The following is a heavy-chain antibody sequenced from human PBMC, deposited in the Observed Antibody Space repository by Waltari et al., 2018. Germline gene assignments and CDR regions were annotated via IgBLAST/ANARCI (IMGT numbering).Heavy chain of an antibody. V-gene: IGHV4-38-2*02. CDR1: GYSISSGYY. J-gene: IGHJ4*02. Sequence: QVQLQESGPGLVKSSETLSLTCTVSGYSISSGYYWGWIRQPPGKGLEWIGSIYDSGSTYYNPSLKSRVTISVDTSKNQFSLKLSSVTAADTAVYYCARDGGNWNLDYWGQGTLVTVSS. CDR3: ARDGGNWNLDY. D-gene: IGHD1-1*01. CDR2: IYDSGST.